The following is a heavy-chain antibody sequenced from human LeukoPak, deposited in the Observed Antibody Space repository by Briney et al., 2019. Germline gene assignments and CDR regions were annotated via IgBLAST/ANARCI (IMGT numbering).Heavy chain of an antibody. CDR3: ATLSYSYGHHGSY. D-gene: IGHD5-18*01. CDR1: GGTFSSYA. Sequence: ASVKVSWKASGGTFSSYAISWVRQAPGQGLEWIGGIIPIFGTANYAQKFQGRVTITADESTSTAYMELSSLRSEDTAVYYCATLSYSYGHHGSYWGQGTLVTVSS. V-gene: IGHV1-69*13. CDR2: IIPIFGTA. J-gene: IGHJ4*02.